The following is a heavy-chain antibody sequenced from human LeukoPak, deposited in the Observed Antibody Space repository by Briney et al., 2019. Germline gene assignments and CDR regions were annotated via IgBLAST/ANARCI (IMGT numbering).Heavy chain of an antibody. CDR1: GGSFSGYY. V-gene: IGHV4-34*01. D-gene: IGHD3-10*01. CDR2: INHSGST. J-gene: IGHJ6*04. Sequence: SETLSLTCAVYGGSFSGYYWSWIRQPPGKGLEWIGEINHSGSTNYNPSLKSRVTISVDTSKTQFSLKLSSVTAADTAVYYCARAPSLYGSGSYYTPYYYYGMDVWGKGTTVTVSS. CDR3: ARAPSLYGSGSYYTPYYYYGMDV.